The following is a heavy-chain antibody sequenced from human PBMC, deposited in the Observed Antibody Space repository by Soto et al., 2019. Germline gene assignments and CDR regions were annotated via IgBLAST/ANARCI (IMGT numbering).Heavy chain of an antibody. CDR1: GYTFTNYV. Sequence: QVQLVQSGAEIRKPGASVRVSCKASGYTFTNYVVNWVRQVPGQGLEWMGWLNPGRGDTGYAQKFQGRVTMTRNTSIGTAYMELSSLRSGDTAIYYCARMASFGTLNWFDPWGQGTLVTVSS. J-gene: IGHJ5*02. CDR3: ARMASFGTLNWFDP. D-gene: IGHD3-16*01. V-gene: IGHV1-8*01. CDR2: LNPGRGDT.